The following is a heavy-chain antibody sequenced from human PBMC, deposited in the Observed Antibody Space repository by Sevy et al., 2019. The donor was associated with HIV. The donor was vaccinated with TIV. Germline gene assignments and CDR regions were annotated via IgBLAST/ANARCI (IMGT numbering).Heavy chain of an antibody. CDR1: GYTFTDYY. D-gene: IGHD4-17*01. V-gene: IGHV1-2*02. J-gene: IGHJ6*02. CDR2: INPNDGVT. Sequence: ASVKVSCKASGYTFTDYYIHWVRQAPGQGLEWMAWINPNDGVTNYAQRFQGGVTVTRETSVSTAYMELRGLRYDDTAIYYCARLTTMPTSDLYGMDVWGQGTTVTVSS. CDR3: ARLTTMPTSDLYGMDV.